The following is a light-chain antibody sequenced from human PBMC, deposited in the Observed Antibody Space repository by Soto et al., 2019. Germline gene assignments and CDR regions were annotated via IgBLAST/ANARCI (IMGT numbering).Light chain of an antibody. CDR1: SSNIGGNA. CDR2: DNN. V-gene: IGLV1-44*01. CDR3: AAWDGSLSGWV. J-gene: IGLJ3*02. Sequence: QPVLTQPPSASGTPGQRVTISCSGSSSNIGGNAVNWYQQLPGTAPRLLMYDNNQRPSGVPDRFSGSKSGTSASLAISGLQSEDEADYYCAAWDGSLSGWVFGGGTKLTVL.